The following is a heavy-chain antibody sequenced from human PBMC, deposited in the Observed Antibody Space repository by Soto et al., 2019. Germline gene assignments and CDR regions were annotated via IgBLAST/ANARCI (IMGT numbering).Heavy chain of an antibody. D-gene: IGHD4-17*01. CDR2: IIPIVGTA. J-gene: IGHJ4*02. Sequence: SVKASCKASGGTFSSYAISWVRQAPGQGLEWMGGIIPIVGTANYAQKFQGRVTITADKSTSTAYMELSSLRSEDTAVYYCVGTTVPSWANYYWDQGTRVTVSS. CDR3: VGTTVPSWANYY. V-gene: IGHV1-69*06. CDR1: GGTFSSYA.